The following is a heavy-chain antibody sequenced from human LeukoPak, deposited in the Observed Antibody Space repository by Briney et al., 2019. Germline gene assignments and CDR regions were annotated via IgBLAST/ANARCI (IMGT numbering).Heavy chain of an antibody. CDR1: GFTFSSYG. Sequence: GGTLRLSCAASGFTFSSYGMHWVRQAPGKGLEWVAVISYDGSNKYYADSVKGRFTISRDNSKNTLYLQMNSLRAEDTAVYYCAKDRYCSGGSCYSGFDYWGQGTLVTASS. V-gene: IGHV3-30*18. D-gene: IGHD2-15*01. CDR2: ISYDGSNK. J-gene: IGHJ4*02. CDR3: AKDRYCSGGSCYSGFDY.